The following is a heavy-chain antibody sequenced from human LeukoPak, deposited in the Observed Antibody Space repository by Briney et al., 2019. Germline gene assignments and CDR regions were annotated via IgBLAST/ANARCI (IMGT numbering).Heavy chain of an antibody. J-gene: IGHJ6*02. D-gene: IGHD3-16*01. CDR2: FLPILGIT. CDR1: GGTFSSYA. V-gene: IGHV1-69*04. CDR3: ARSLTPLDGMDV. Sequence: WASVKLSCKASGGTFSSYAINWVRQAPGQGLEWMGRFLPILGITNFAQNFYDRVTITADKSTTTAYMELSSLRYEDTAVYYCARSLTPLDGMDVWGQGTAVTVSS.